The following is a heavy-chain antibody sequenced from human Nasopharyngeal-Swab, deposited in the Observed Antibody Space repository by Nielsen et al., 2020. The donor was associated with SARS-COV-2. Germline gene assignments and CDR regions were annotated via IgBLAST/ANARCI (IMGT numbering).Heavy chain of an antibody. CDR1: GFTFSSYA. CDR3: AREVVGGLVDS. J-gene: IGHJ4*02. D-gene: IGHD1-26*01. Sequence: GESLKISCAASGFTFSSYAMHWVRQAPGKGLEWVAVISYDGSNKYYADSVKGRFTTSRDNSKNTLYLQMNSLRAEDTAVYYCAREVVGGLVDSWGQGTLVTVSS. V-gene: IGHV3-30*04. CDR2: ISYDGSNK.